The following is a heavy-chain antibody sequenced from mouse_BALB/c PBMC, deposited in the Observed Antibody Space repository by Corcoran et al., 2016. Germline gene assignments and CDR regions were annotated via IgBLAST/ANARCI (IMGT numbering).Heavy chain of an antibody. V-gene: IGHV1-54*01. J-gene: IGHJ3*01. CDR1: GYAFTNYL. Sequence: QVQLQQSGAELVRPGTSVKVSCKASGYAFTNYLIEWVKQRPGQGLEWIGVINPGSGGTNYNEKFKGKATLTADKSSSTAYMQLSSLTSDDSAVYFCARFDYDKGAAYWGQGTLVTVSA. D-gene: IGHD2-4*01. CDR3: ARFDYDKGAAY. CDR2: INPGSGGT.